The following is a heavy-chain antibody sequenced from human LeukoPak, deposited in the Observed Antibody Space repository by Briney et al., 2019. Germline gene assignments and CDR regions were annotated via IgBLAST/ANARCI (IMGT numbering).Heavy chain of an antibody. CDR1: GYTFTSYG. D-gene: IGHD1-26*01. CDR3: ARGNSGSYSPRGAYNWFDP. J-gene: IGHJ5*02. Sequence: ASVKVSCKASGYTFTSYGISWVRQAPGQGLEWMGWISAYNGNTNYAQKLQGRVTMTTDTSTSTAYMELRSLRSDDTAVYYCARGNSGSYSPRGAYNWFDPWGQGTLVTVSS. CDR2: ISAYNGNT. V-gene: IGHV1-18*01.